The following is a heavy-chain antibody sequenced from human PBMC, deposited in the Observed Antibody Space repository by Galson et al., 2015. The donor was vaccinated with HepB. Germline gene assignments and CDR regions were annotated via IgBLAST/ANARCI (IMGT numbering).Heavy chain of an antibody. V-gene: IGHV1-69*13. CDR2: IIPLFGTA. D-gene: IGHD3-22*01. CDR1: GVTFSSYA. CDR3: ARRYDTSGYYAY. Sequence: SVKVSCKASGVTFSSYAISWLRQAPGQGLEWMGGIIPLFGTANYAQKLQGRVTITADESTSTTYMELSSLRSEDTALYYCARRYDTSGYYAYWGQGTLVTVSS. J-gene: IGHJ4*02.